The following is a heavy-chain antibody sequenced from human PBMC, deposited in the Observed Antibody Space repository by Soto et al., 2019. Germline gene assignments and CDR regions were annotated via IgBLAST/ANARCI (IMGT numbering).Heavy chain of an antibody. V-gene: IGHV2-5*02. J-gene: IGHJ4*02. CDR2: IYWDDDK. D-gene: IGHD2-2*01. CDR1: GFSLSTSGVG. Sequence: QITLKESGPTLVKPTQTLTLTCTFSGFSLSTSGVGVGWIRQPPVMALEWLALIYWDDDKRYSPSLKSRLTITKDTSKNQVVLTMTNTDPVDTATYYCAHRMDCSSTSCYAFDYWGPGTLVTVSS. CDR3: AHRMDCSSTSCYAFDY.